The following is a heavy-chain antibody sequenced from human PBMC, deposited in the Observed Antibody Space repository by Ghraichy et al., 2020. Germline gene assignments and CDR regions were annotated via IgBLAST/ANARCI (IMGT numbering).Heavy chain of an antibody. CDR1: GGSISSYY. D-gene: IGHD6-13*01. J-gene: IGHJ4*02. CDR3: ARDGERQKTGYSSNWYVRGFGC. CDR2: IYISGST. Sequence: SETLSLTCTVSGGSISSYYWSWIRQPAGKGLEWIGRIYISGSTNYNPSLKSRVTMSVDTSNNQFSLKLSSVTAADTAVYYCARDGERQKTGYSSNWYVRGFGCWGQGTLVTVSS. V-gene: IGHV4-4*07.